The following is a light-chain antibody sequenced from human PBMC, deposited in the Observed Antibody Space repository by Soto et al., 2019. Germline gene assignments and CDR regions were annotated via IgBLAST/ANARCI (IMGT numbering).Light chain of an antibody. CDR3: QTWGTGIHWV. CDR1: SGHSSYA. Sequence: QSVLTQSTSDSAYLGASVKLTCTLSSGHSSYAIAWHQQQPEKGPRYLMKLNSDGSHSKGDGIPDRFSGSSSGAERYLTISSLQSEDEADYYCQTWGTGIHWVFGGGTKLTVL. V-gene: IGLV4-69*01. CDR2: LNSDGSH. J-gene: IGLJ3*02.